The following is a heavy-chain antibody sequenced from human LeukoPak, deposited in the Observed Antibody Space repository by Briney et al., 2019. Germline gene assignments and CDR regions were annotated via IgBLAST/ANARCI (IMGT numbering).Heavy chain of an antibody. J-gene: IGHJ4*02. Sequence: ASVKVSCKASGYTFTGYYMHWVRQAPGQGLEWMGWINPNSGGTNYAQKFQGRVTMTRDTSISTAYMELSRLRSDDTAVYYCARDDVVVTATFDYWGQGTLVTVSS. CDR1: GYTFTGYY. CDR2: INPNSGGT. CDR3: ARDDVVVTATFDY. V-gene: IGHV1-2*02. D-gene: IGHD2-21*02.